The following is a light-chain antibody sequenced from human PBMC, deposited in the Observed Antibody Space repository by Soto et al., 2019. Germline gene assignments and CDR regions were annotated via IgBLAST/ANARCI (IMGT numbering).Light chain of an antibody. CDR3: QQYNNWPPGT. V-gene: IGKV3D-15*01. J-gene: IGKJ2*02. CDR2: GAS. CDR1: QSVSSN. Sequence: IVRTQSPATLSVSPGERAALSCRASQSVSSNLAWYQHKPGQAPRLLIYGASTRATGIPARFSGSGSGTEFTLTICSLQSEDFAVYYCQQYNNWPPGTFGQGTKLEI.